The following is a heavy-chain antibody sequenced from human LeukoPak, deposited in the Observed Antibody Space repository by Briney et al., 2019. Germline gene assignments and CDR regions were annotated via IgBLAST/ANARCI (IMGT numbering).Heavy chain of an antibody. CDR3: ARGLRPARFDY. CDR2: INHSGST. V-gene: IGHV4-34*01. D-gene: IGHD6-6*01. Sequence: SETLSLTCAVYGGSFSGYYWSWIRQPPGKGLEWIGEINHSGSTNYNPSLKSRVTISVDTSKNQFSLELSSVTAADTAVYYCARGLRPARFDYWGQGTLVTVSS. CDR1: GGSFSGYY. J-gene: IGHJ4*02.